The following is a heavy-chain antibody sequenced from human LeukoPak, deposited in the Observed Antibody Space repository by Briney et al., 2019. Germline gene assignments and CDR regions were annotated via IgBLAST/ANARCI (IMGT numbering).Heavy chain of an antibody. CDR3: ASGGENY. D-gene: IGHD3-16*01. V-gene: IGHV3-48*01. CDR2: ISSSSNTI. Sequence: GGSLRLSCAASGFTFSSYSMNWVRQAPGKGLEWISYISSSSNTIYYADSVKGRFTISRDNAKNSLYLQMSSLRAEDTAMYYCASGGENYWGQGTLVTVSS. J-gene: IGHJ4*02. CDR1: GFTFSSYS.